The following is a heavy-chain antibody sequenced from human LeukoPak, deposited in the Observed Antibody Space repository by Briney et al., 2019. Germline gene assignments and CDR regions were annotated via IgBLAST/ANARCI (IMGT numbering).Heavy chain of an antibody. CDR2: ISGSGGST. V-gene: IGHV3-23*01. CDR1: GFTFSSYA. J-gene: IGHJ3*02. D-gene: IGHD2-15*01. CDR3: ARRYCSGGSCYSDDAFDI. Sequence: GGSLRLSCAASGFTFSSYAMSWVRQAPGKGLEWVSAISGSGGSTYYADSVKGRFTISRDNSKNTLCLRMNSLRAEDTAVYYCARRYCSGGSCYSDDAFDIWGHGTMVTVSS.